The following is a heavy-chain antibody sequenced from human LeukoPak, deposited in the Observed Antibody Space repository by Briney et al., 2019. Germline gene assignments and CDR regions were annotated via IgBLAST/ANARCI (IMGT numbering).Heavy chain of an antibody. Sequence: GTSLRLSCTASGFMFRNYGMHLVRQAPGKGLEWVAVIWYNGNEKYYTGSVEGRFTISRDNSKNTVYLQMNSLRAEDTAVYYCARDEYSFSLRGATIDYWGQGTLVTVSS. V-gene: IGHV3-33*01. J-gene: IGHJ4*02. CDR2: IWYNGNEK. CDR1: GFMFRNYG. D-gene: IGHD1-26*01. CDR3: ARDEYSFSLRGATIDY.